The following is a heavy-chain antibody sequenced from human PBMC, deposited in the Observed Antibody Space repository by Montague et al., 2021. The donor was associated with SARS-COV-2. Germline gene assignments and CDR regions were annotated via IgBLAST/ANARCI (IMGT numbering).Heavy chain of an antibody. Sequence: PALVKPTQTLTLTCTFSGFSLISDGVGVGWIRQPPGKALEWLALIFWNDDKRYNSSLKNRLTVSKDTSKNQVVLTMTNMDPLDTGTYYCAHSLRFSSLCDFDTWGQGTLVTVAS. CDR3: AHSLRFSSLCDFDT. CDR2: IFWNDDK. J-gene: IGHJ4*02. V-gene: IGHV2-5*01. CDR1: GFSLISDGVG.